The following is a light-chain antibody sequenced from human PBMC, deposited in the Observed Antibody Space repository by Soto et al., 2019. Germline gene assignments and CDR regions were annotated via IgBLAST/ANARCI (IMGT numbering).Light chain of an antibody. CDR3: CSYAGSSTVV. J-gene: IGLJ2*01. Sequence: QSVLTQPASVSGSPGQSITISCTGTSSDVGSYNLVSWYQQHPGKAPKLMIYEGSERPSGVSNRFSGSKSGTTASLTISGLQAEDEADYYCCSYAGSSTVVFGGGTKLTVL. V-gene: IGLV2-23*01. CDR2: EGS. CDR1: SSDVGSYNL.